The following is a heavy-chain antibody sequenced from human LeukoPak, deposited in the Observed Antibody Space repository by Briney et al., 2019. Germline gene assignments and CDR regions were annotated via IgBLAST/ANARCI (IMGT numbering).Heavy chain of an antibody. CDR3: ARGCSPGTCSRFDY. D-gene: IGHD2-15*01. CDR1: GFTFSSYS. V-gene: IGHV3-48*02. CDR2: LSSSISTV. J-gene: IGHJ4*02. Sequence: PGGSLRLSCVASGFTFSSYSMNWVRQAPGKGLEWVSYLSSSISTVYYADSVRGRFTISRDNAKNSLYLQMNSLRDEDTAVYYCARGCSPGTCSRFDYWGQGTLVTVSS.